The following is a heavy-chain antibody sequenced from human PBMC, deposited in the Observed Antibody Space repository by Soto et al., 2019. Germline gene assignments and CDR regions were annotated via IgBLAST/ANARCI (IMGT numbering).Heavy chain of an antibody. CDR1: GGTFSSYA. CDR2: IIPIFGTA. Sequence: SVKVSCKASGGTFSSYAISWVRQAPGQGLEWMGGIIPIFGTANYAQKFQGRVTITADKSTSTAYMELSSLRSEDTAVYYCARDSAAAGRYYYYGMDVWGQGTTVTVSS. V-gene: IGHV1-69*06. CDR3: ARDSAAAGRYYYYGMDV. D-gene: IGHD6-13*01. J-gene: IGHJ6*02.